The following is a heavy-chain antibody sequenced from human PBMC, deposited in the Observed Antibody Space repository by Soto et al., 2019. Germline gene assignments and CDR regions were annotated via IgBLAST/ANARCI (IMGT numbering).Heavy chain of an antibody. CDR2: IIPILGIA. V-gene: IGHV1-69*08. CDR1: GGTFSSYT. J-gene: IGHJ4*02. CDR3: ARDHLYGDYGDY. Sequence: QVQLVQSGAEVKKPGSSVKVSCKASGGTFSSYTISWVRQAPGQGLEWMGRIIPILGIANYAQKFQGRVTITADKSTSTAYMELSSMRSEDTAVYYCARDHLYGDYGDYWGQGTLVTVSS. D-gene: IGHD4-17*01.